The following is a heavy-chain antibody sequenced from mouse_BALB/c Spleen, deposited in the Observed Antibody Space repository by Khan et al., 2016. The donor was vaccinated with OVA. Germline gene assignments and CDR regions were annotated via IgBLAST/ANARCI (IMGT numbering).Heavy chain of an antibody. CDR2: ISYSGNT. CDR3: ACALRGFGY. J-gene: IGHJ3*01. Sequence: EVQLQESGPSLVKPSQTLSLTCSVTGDSITRGYWNWIRKFPGNKLDYMGYISYSGNTYCNPSLKSRISITRDTSKNQYYLQLNSVTTEDTATCNCACALRGFGYWGQGALVTVSA. V-gene: IGHV3-8*02. CDR1: GDSITRGY. D-gene: IGHD1-1*01.